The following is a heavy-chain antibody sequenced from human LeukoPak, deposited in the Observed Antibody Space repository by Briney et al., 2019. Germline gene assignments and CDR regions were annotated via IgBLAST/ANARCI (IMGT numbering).Heavy chain of an antibody. Sequence: SETLSLTCAVSGGSISSGGYSWSWVRQPPGKGLEWIGYIYHSGSTYYNPSLKSRVTISVDRSKNQFSLKLSSVTAADTAVYYCARVSTLNRYFDYWGQGTLVTVSS. CDR2: IYHSGST. J-gene: IGHJ4*02. CDR1: GGSISSGGYS. V-gene: IGHV4-30-2*01. CDR3: ARVSTLNRYFDY. D-gene: IGHD1-14*01.